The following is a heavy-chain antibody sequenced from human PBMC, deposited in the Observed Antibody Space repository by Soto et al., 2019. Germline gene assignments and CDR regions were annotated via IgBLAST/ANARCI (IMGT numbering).Heavy chain of an antibody. CDR3: ARHTYDDSSGYLYGLDY. CDR2: IYPGDSDT. CDR1: GYSFTSYW. V-gene: IGHV5-51*01. J-gene: IGHJ4*02. D-gene: IGHD3-22*01. Sequence: GESLKISCKGSGYSFTSYWIGWVRQMPGKGLEWMGIIYPGDSDTRYSPSFQGQVTISADKSISTAYLQWSSLKASDTAMYYCARHTYDDSSGYLYGLDYWGQGTLVTVSA.